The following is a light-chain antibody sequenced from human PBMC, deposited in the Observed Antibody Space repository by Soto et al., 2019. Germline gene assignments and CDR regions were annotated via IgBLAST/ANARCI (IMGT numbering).Light chain of an antibody. CDR1: QSVSSY. CDR3: QQRSNWPPEIT. CDR2: NAS. J-gene: IGKJ5*01. Sequence: EIVLTQSPATLSLSPGKRATLSCRASQSVSSYLAWYQQKPGQAPRLLIYNASNRATGIPDRFSGSGSGTDFTLTISRLEPEDFAVYYCQQRSNWPPEITFGQGTRLEIK. V-gene: IGKV3-11*01.